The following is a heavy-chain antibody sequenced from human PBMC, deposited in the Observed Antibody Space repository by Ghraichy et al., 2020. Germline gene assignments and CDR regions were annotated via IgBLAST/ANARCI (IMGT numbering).Heavy chain of an antibody. V-gene: IGHV3-23*01. CDR3: AARKGYYHYMDV. CDR2: ISGSGSNI. Sequence: GGSLRLSCATSGFTFSDYAMAWVRQAPGKGLEWVSSISGSGSNIYYADSVKGRCSISRDNSKNSLYLQINSLRDEDTAVYYCAARKGYYHYMDVWGKGTTVTVSS. J-gene: IGHJ6*03. CDR1: GFTFSDYA.